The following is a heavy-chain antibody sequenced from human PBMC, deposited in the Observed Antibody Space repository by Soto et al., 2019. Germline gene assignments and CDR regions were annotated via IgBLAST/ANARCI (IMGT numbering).Heavy chain of an antibody. CDR2: VSHDGRNT. J-gene: IGHJ4*02. V-gene: IGHV3-30*18. CDR1: GFTFSDYA. Sequence: VQLVESGGGVVQPGRSLRLSCAASGFTFSDYAMHWVRQAPGKGLEWVAVVSHDGRNTHYADSVKGRFTISRDSSKNTGSLEMTRLSGEDTAVYYCAKGGRQWLVTSDFNYWGQGALVTVSS. D-gene: IGHD6-19*01. CDR3: AKGGRQWLVTSDFNY.